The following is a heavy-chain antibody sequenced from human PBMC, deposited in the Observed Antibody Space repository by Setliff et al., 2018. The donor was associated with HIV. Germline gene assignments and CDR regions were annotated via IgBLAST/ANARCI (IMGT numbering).Heavy chain of an antibody. V-gene: IGHV1-69*10. D-gene: IGHD6-13*01. CDR1: GGMFSNYA. Sequence: SVKVSCKASGGMFSNYAINWVRQAPGQGLEWMGGLTPVIGIAVYAQKFQGRVTLTADTSTSTAYMDLSSLKSDDTAIYYCARGQQQDSWYYYLDVWGKGTTVTVSS. CDR3: ARGQQQDSWYYYLDV. J-gene: IGHJ6*03. CDR2: LTPVIGIA.